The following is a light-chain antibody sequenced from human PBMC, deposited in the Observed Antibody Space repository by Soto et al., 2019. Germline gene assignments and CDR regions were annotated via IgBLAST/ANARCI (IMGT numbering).Light chain of an antibody. V-gene: IGKV3D-20*02. CDR3: QQRSNWLWT. CDR2: AAS. J-gene: IGKJ1*01. CDR1: QSVSSTS. Sequence: EIVLTQSPDTLSLSPGERATLSCRASQSVSSTSLAWYQQKPGQAPRLLIFAASTRATSVPARFSGSGSGTDFTLTISSLEPEDFAVYYCQQRSNWLWTFGQGTKVDIK.